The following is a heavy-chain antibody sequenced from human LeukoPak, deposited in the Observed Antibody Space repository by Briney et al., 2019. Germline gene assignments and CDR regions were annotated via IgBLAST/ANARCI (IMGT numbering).Heavy chain of an antibody. J-gene: IGHJ6*03. V-gene: IGHV3-21*01. CDR3: ARDRKTSIAGMDV. D-gene: IGHD6-6*01. CDR1: GFTFSSYS. Sequence: GGSLRLSCAASGFTFSSYSMNWVRQAPGKGLEWVSSISSSSSYIYYADSVKGRFTIPRDNAKNSLYLQMNSLRAEDTAVYYCARDRKTSIAGMDVWGKGTTVTVSS. CDR2: ISSSSSYI.